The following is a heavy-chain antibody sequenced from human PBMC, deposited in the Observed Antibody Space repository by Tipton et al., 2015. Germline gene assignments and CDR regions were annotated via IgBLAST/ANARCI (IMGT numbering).Heavy chain of an antibody. J-gene: IGHJ5*02. CDR3: ATGRIAGFSGYDYSPFDP. V-gene: IGHV3-48*03. CDR1: GLLMSSDS. D-gene: IGHD5-12*01. Sequence: SLRLSCAVSGLLMSSDSFSWVRQAPGKGLEWVAYLDYSGNIIKYADSVRGRFTISRDNAKNSLYLQMNSLRTDDTALYYCATGRIAGFSGYDYSPFDPWGQGTLVTVSS. CDR2: LDYSGNII.